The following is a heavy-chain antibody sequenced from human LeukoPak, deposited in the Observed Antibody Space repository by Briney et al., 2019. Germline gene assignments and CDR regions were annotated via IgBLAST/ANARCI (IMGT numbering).Heavy chain of an antibody. V-gene: IGHV3-48*04. J-gene: IGHJ6*04. CDR3: AELGITMIGGV. Sequence: QTGGSLRLSCAASGFTFSSWWMTWVRQAPGKGLEWVSYISSSGSTIYYADSVKGRFTISRDNAKNSLYLQMNSLRAEDTAVYYCAELGITMIGGVWGKGTTVTISS. D-gene: IGHD3-10*02. CDR1: GFTFSSWW. CDR2: ISSSGSTI.